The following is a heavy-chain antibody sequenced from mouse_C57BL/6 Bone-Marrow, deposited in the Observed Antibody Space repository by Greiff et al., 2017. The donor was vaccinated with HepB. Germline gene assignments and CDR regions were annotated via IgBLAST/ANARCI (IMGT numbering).Heavy chain of an antibody. Sequence: VQLQQSGAELVRPGASVKLSCTASGFNIKDDYMHWVKQRPEQGLEWIGWIDPENGDTEYASKFEGKATITADTSSNTAYLQLSSLTAEDTAVECCTRGDGYDPYALDYWGKGTSVTVS. J-gene: IGHJ4*01. D-gene: IGHD2-2*01. V-gene: IGHV14-4*01. CDR1: GFNIKDDY. CDR3: TRGDGYDPYALDY. CDR2: IDPENGDT.